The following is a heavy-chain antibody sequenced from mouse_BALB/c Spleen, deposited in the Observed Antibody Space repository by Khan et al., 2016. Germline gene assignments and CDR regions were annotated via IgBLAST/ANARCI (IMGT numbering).Heavy chain of an antibody. D-gene: IGHD1-2*01. CDR1: GFTFNTNA. Sequence: EVQLVETGGGLVQPKGSLKLSCAASGFTFNTNAMNWVRQDPGKGLEWVARIRSKSNNYATYYADAVKDRFTISRDDSQSMLYLQMNNLNTEDTSMYYCVRAWKLHYLAYWGQGTLVTVSA. V-gene: IGHV10S3*01. J-gene: IGHJ3*01. CDR3: VRAWKLHYLAY. CDR2: IRSKSNNYAT.